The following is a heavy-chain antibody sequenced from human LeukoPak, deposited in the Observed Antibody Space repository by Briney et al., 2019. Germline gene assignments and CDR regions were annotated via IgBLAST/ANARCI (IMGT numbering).Heavy chain of an antibody. CDR3: ARYYYDSSGYHYYFDY. J-gene: IGHJ4*02. CDR2: ISSSSSYI. D-gene: IGHD3-22*01. Sequence: GGSLRLSCAASGFTFSSYSMNWVRQAPGKGLEWVSSISSSSSYIYYADSVKGRFTISRDNAKNSLYLQMNSLRAEDTAVYYCARYYYDSSGYHYYFDYWGQGTLVTVSS. V-gene: IGHV3-21*04. CDR1: GFTFSSYS.